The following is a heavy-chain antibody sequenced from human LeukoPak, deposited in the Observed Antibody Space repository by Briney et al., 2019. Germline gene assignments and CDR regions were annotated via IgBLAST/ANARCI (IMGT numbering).Heavy chain of an antibody. CDR2: FDPEDGEP. J-gene: IGHJ4*02. D-gene: IGHD4-17*01. V-gene: IGHV1-24*01. Sequence: WASVKVSCKVSGYSLTDLSLHWVRQAPGKGLEWMGGFDPEDGEPIYAQKFQGRLSMTKDTSKDTGYMELKTLRSDDTALYYCAKSHGDYGLLDYWGQGTLVTVSS. CDR3: AKSHGDYGLLDY. CDR1: GYSLTDLS.